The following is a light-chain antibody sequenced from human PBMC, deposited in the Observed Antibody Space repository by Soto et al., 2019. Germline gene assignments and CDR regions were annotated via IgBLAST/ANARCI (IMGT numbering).Light chain of an antibody. CDR1: SSDVGGYNY. CDR2: EVS. Sequence: QSALTQPASVSGSLGQSITISCTGTSSDVGGYNYVFWYQQHPGKVPKLMIYEVSHRPAGVSNRFSGSKSGNTASLTISGLQTEDEADYYCTSYTSTTTPVIFGGGTKLTVL. CDR3: TSYTSTTTPVI. J-gene: IGLJ2*01. V-gene: IGLV2-14*01.